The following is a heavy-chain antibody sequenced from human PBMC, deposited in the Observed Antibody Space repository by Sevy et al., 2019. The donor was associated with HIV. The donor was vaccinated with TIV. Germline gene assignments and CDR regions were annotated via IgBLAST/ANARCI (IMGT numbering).Heavy chain of an antibody. CDR1: GGSITSTDFS. D-gene: IGHD6-13*01. CDR3: ARSMEQQLDAFDI. V-gene: IGHV4-30-2*01. J-gene: IGHJ3*02. CDR2: IHHAGST. Sequence: SETLSLTCAVSGGSITSTDFSCSWIRQAPGRGLEWIGFIHHAGSTYYNPSFQSRVTISVDTSKNQFSLSLTSVTAADTAIYFCARSMEQQLDAFDIWGQGTMVTVSS.